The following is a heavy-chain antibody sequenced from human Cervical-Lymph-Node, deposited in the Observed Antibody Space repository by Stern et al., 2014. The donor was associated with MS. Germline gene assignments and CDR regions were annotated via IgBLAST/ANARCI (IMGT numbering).Heavy chain of an antibody. D-gene: IGHD4-11*01. Sequence: QVQLQQSGPGLVKPSQTLSVTCAISGDSVSSNSAAWNWIRQSPSRGLEWLGMTYYRSKWDNDYAVSVKSRITINPDTSKNQFSLQLNSVTPEDTAVYYCARAHVTTVVAAFDYWGQGTLVIVSS. CDR1: GDSVSSNSAA. CDR2: TYYRSKWDN. J-gene: IGHJ4*02. V-gene: IGHV6-1*01. CDR3: ARAHVTTVVAAFDY.